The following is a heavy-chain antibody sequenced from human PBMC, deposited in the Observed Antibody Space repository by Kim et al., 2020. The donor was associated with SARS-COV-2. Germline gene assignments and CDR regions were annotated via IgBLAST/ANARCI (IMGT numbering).Heavy chain of an antibody. D-gene: IGHD1-26*01. J-gene: IGHJ5*02. Sequence: SETLSLTCTVSGGSISSGSYYWSWIRQPAGKGLEWIGRIYTSGSTNYNPSLKSRVTISVDTSKNQFSLKLSSVTAADTAVYYCARDQSGSYNIQTPWFDPWGQGTLVTVSS. CDR2: IYTSGST. CDR1: GGSISSGSYY. V-gene: IGHV4-61*02. CDR3: ARDQSGSYNIQTPWFDP.